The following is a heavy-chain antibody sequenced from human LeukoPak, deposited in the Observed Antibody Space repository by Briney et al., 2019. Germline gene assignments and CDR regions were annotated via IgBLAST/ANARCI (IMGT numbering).Heavy chain of an antibody. CDR3: APGAAMVGPYYFDY. CDR1: GYTFTGYY. D-gene: IGHD5-18*01. J-gene: IGHJ4*02. CDR2: INPNSGGT. Sequence: ASVKVSCKASGYTFTGYYLHWVRQAPGQGLEWMGGINPNSGGTNYAQKFQGRVTMTRDTSISTAYMELSRLRSDDTAVYYCAPGAAMVGPYYFDYWGQGTLVTVSS. V-gene: IGHV1-2*02.